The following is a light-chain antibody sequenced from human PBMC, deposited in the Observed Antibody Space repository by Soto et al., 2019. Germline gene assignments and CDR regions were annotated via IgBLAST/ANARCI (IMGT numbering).Light chain of an antibody. V-gene: IGLV2-14*01. CDR1: SSDVGGYNY. J-gene: IGLJ1*01. CDR2: EVT. Sequence: QSVLTQPASVSGSPGQSITISCIGTSSDVGGYNYVSWYQQHPGKAPKLMIYEVTNRPSGVSNRFSGSKSGNTASLTIYGLQAEDEADYYCSSYTSSTSYVFGTGTKLTVL. CDR3: SSYTSSTSYV.